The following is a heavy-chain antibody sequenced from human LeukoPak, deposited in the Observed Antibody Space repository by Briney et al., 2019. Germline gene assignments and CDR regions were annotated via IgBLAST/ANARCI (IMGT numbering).Heavy chain of an antibody. D-gene: IGHD5-18*01. V-gene: IGHV6-1*01. CDR3: VRGQGGSIQPTQSRYYFDY. J-gene: IGHJ4*02. CDR2: THYRSKWYN. Sequence: SQTLSLTCAISGGSVASNSAAWNWIRQSPSRGLEWLGRTHYRSKWYNDYAVSVESQVNITADTSKNQFSLQLNSVTPEDTAVYYCVRGQGGSIQPTQSRYYFDYWGQGTLVPVSS. CDR1: GGSVASNSAA.